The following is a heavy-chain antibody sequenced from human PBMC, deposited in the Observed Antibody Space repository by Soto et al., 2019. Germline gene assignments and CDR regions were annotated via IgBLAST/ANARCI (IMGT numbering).Heavy chain of an antibody. Sequence: TGGSLRLSCTASGFTFSDAWMTWVRQAPGKGLEWVCRIKDKSDGGTADYAAPVKGRFFMTRDDSKSILYLHMNSLKTEDTAMYYCTTNDYWGQGTLVTVSS. CDR2: IKDKSDGGTA. CDR1: GFTFSDAW. V-gene: IGHV3-15*01. J-gene: IGHJ4*02. CDR3: TTNDY.